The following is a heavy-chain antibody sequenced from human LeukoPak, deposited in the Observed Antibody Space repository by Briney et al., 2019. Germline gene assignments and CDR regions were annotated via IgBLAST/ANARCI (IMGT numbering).Heavy chain of an antibody. J-gene: IGHJ4*02. CDR3: AKGGKWNVTPFDY. CDR2: ISGGGGST. D-gene: IGHD1-1*01. CDR1: GFTFTSYS. Sequence: GGSLRLSCAASGFTFTSYSMNWVRQAPGKGLEWVSTISGGGGSTYYADSVKGRFTISRDNSKNTLYLQVNSLRAEDTAVYYCAKGGKWNVTPFDYWGQGTLVTVSS. V-gene: IGHV3-23*01.